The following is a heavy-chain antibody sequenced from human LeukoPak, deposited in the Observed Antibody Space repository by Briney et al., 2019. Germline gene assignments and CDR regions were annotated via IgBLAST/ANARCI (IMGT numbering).Heavy chain of an antibody. CDR2: IYYSGST. J-gene: IGHJ4*02. V-gene: IGHV4-30-4*08. D-gene: IGHD3-10*01. CDR3: ARGGYYGSGSYYFDY. Sequence: SETLSLTCTVSGGSISSGGYYWSWIRQHPGKGLEWIGYIYYSGSTYYNPSLKSRVTISVDTSKSQFSLKLSSVTAADTAVYYCARGGYYGSGSYYFDYWGQGTLVTVSS. CDR1: GGSISSGGYY.